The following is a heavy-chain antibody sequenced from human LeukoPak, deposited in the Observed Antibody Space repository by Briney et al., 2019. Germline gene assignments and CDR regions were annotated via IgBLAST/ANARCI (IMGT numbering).Heavy chain of an antibody. CDR2: IRSKAYGWTT. D-gene: IGHD3-10*01. J-gene: IGHJ5*02. CDR1: GFTFGDYA. CDR3: TRDEKGWDYYGSGRPVGFDP. Sequence: TGGSLRLSCTASGFTFGDYAMSWVRQAPGKGLEWVGFIRSKAYGWTTEYAASVKGRFTISRDDSKSIAYLQMNSLKTEDTAVYYCTRDEKGWDYYGSGRPVGFDPWGQGTLVTVSS. V-gene: IGHV3-49*04.